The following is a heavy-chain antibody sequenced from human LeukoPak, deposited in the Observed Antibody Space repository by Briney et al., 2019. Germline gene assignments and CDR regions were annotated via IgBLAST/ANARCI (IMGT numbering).Heavy chain of an antibody. D-gene: IGHD4-17*01. J-gene: IGHJ3*02. V-gene: IGHV3-30*03. CDR1: GFTFRSYS. Sequence: GGSLRLSCTASGFTFRSYSIHWIRQAPGKGLEWVAVISYDGRNQFYGHSVKGRFTISRDNAKNSLYLQMNSLRADDTAVYYCARDATYGYDAFNIWGQGTMVTVSS. CDR2: ISYDGRNQ. CDR3: ARDATYGYDAFNI.